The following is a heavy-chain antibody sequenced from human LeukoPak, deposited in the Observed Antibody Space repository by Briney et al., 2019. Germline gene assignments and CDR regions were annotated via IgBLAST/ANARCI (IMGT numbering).Heavy chain of an antibody. Sequence: GGSLRLSCAASGFAFSTNWMHWVRQAPGKGLVWVSHISTDARTITYADFVKGRFTISRDNAKNSLYLQLSSLKADDTAVYYCAKTRKWIDYWGQGTLVTVSS. D-gene: IGHD2-8*01. CDR2: ISTDARTI. J-gene: IGHJ4*02. CDR3: AKTRKWIDY. V-gene: IGHV3-74*01. CDR1: GFAFSTNW.